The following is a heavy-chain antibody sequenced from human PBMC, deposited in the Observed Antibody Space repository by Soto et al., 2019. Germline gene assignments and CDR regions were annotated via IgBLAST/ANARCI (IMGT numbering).Heavy chain of an antibody. CDR2: ISYDGINE. D-gene: IGHD3-16*02. CDR1: GFTFTSYA. V-gene: IGHV3-30*15. Sequence: GSLRLSCEASGFTFTSYAMHWVRQAPCKGLEWVAVISYDGINEYYADSVKGRFTISRDNSKNTLFLQMSSLRVEDTAVYYCARDRLRLGELSLIGYFDYWGQGTLVTVSS. CDR3: ARDRLRLGELSLIGYFDY. J-gene: IGHJ4*02.